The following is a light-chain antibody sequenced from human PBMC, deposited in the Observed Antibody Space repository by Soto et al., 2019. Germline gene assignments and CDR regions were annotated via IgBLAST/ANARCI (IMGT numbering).Light chain of an antibody. Sequence: DIVMTQSPDSLAVSLGERATINCKSSQSVLYSSNNKNYLAWYQQKPGQPPKLLIYCASTRESGVPHRFSGSGSGTDFTLTISSLQAEDVAVYYCQQYYSTPPTFGPGTKVDIK. CDR3: QQYYSTPPT. V-gene: IGKV4-1*01. J-gene: IGKJ3*01. CDR2: CAS. CDR1: QSVLYSSNNKNY.